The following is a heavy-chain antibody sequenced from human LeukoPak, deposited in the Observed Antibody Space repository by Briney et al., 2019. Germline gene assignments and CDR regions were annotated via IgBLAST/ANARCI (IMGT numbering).Heavy chain of an antibody. Sequence: GGSLRLSCAASGFTFSSYAMSWVRQAPGKGLEWVSAISGSGGSTYYADSVKGRFTISRGNSKNTLSLQMNSLRAEDTAVYYCAKDQGYSSGWYLGWFDPWGQGTLVTVSS. V-gene: IGHV3-23*01. CDR3: AKDQGYSSGWYLGWFDP. CDR1: GFTFSSYA. CDR2: ISGSGGST. J-gene: IGHJ5*02. D-gene: IGHD6-19*01.